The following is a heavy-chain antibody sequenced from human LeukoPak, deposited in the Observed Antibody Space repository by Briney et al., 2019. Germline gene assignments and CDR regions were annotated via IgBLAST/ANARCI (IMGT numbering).Heavy chain of an antibody. CDR3: AGERGEEYSSGWYKRNYFDN. Sequence: SETLSLTCTVSGDSFSSVTDYWAWIRQPPGKGLGWIASGDYRGGTYYNPSLESRVAISADMSNNQFSLKLTSVTGADTSVYYCAGERGEEYSSGWYKRNYFDNWGQGIRVTVSS. CDR2: GDYRGGT. D-gene: IGHD6-19*01. V-gene: IGHV4-39*07. CDR1: GDSFSSVTDY. J-gene: IGHJ4*02.